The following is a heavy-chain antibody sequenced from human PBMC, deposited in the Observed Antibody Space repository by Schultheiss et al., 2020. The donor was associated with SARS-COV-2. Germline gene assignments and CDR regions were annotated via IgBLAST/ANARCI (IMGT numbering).Heavy chain of an antibody. J-gene: IGHJ4*02. Sequence: SGPTLVKPTQTLTLTCTFSGFSLSTSGVGVGWIRQPPGKALEWLALIYWNDDKRYSPSLKSRLTITKDTSKNQVVLTMTNMDPVDTATYYCARTGYDYVWGSYRSSGYFDYWGQGTLVTVSS. CDR2: IYWNDDK. D-gene: IGHD3-16*02. CDR1: GFSLSTSGVG. V-gene: IGHV2-5*01. CDR3: ARTGYDYVWGSYRSSGYFDY.